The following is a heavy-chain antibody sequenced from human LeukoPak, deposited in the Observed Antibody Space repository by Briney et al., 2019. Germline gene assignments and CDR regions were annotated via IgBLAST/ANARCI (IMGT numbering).Heavy chain of an antibody. CDR3: ARDPGGYSGYGRGYYFDF. Sequence: PLETLSLTCAVSGGTISSSNWWSWVRQPPGKGLEWIGEIYHSGSTNYNPSLKSRVTMSVDKSKKQYSLKLSSVTAADTAVYYCARDPGGYSGYGRGYYFDFWGQGTLVTVSS. CDR1: GGTISSSNW. J-gene: IGHJ4*02. D-gene: IGHD5-12*01. V-gene: IGHV4-4*02. CDR2: IYHSGST.